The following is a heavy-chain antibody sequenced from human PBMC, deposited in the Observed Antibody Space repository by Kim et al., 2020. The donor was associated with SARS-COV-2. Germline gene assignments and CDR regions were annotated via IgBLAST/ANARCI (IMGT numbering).Heavy chain of an antibody. CDR3: ARDFPPNGYDFWSGKRNGMDV. V-gene: IGHV4-38-2*02. CDR1: GYSISSGYY. CDR2: IYHSGST. Sequence: SETLSLTCTVSGYSISSGYYWGWIRQPPGKGLEWIGSIYHSGSTYYNPSLKSRVTISVDTSKNQFSLKLSSVTAADTAVYYCARDFPPNGYDFWSGKRNGMDVWGQGTTVTVSS. D-gene: IGHD3-3*01. J-gene: IGHJ6*02.